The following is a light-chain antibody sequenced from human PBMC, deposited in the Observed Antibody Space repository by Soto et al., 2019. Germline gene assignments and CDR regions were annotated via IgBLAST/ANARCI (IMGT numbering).Light chain of an antibody. CDR1: QSISSY. V-gene: IGKV1-39*01. CDR3: QQSYSSPPT. J-gene: IGKJ1*01. CDR2: AAS. Sequence: DSQMTQSPACLAASVGDRVAITSRASQSISSYLNWYQQKPGKAPKLLIFAASSLQSGVPSRFSGSRSGPDFTLTISSLQPEDFATYYCQQSYSSPPTFGQGTKVDI.